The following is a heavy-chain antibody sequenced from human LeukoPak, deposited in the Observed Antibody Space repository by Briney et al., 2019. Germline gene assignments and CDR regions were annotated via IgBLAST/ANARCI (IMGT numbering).Heavy chain of an antibody. D-gene: IGHD2-2*01. J-gene: IGHJ5*02. Sequence: GGSLRLSCAASGFTFSSYAMHWVRQAPGKGLEWVAVISYDGSNKYYADSVKGRFTISRDNSKNTLYLQMNSLRAEDTAVYYCARGGIVVVPAATDFDPWGQGTLVTVSS. V-gene: IGHV3-30*01. CDR2: ISYDGSNK. CDR3: ARGGIVVVPAATDFDP. CDR1: GFTFSSYA.